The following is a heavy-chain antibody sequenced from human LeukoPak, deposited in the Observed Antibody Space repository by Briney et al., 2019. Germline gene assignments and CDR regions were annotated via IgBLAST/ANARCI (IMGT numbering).Heavy chain of an antibody. Sequence: PSETLSLTCTVSGGSISSGSYYWSWIRQPAGKGLEWIGRIYTSGSTNYNPSLKSRVTISVDTSKNQFSLKLSSVTAADTAVYYCARLYGSGYPLGGYWGQGTLVTVSS. J-gene: IGHJ4*02. V-gene: IGHV4-61*02. CDR1: GGSISSGSYY. D-gene: IGHD3-22*01. CDR2: IYTSGST. CDR3: ARLYGSGYPLGGY.